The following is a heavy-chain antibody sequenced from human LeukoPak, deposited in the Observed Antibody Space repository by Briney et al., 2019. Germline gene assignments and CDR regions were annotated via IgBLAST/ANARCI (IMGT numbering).Heavy chain of an antibody. Sequence: SETLSLTCTVSGGSISSYYWSWIRQPPGKGLEWIGYIYYSGSTNYNPSLKSRVTISVDTSKNQFSLKLSSVTAADTAVYYCARFPRPSGLQSGLRNYFDYWGQGTLVTVSS. J-gene: IGHJ4*02. V-gene: IGHV4-59*12. CDR3: ARFPRPSGLQSGLRNYFDY. CDR1: GGSISSYY. CDR2: IYYSGST. D-gene: IGHD5-24*01.